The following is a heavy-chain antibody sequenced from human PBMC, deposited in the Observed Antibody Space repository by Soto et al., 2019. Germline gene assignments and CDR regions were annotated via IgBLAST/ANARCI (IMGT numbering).Heavy chain of an antibody. CDR1: GGSISSGDYY. CDR2: IDYSGST. Sequence: QVQLQESGPGLVKPSQTLSLTCTVSGGSISSGDYYWSWIRQHPGKGLEWIGYIDYSGSTYYNPYLKSRVTMSVDTSKNQFSLKLSSVTAADTAVYYCARWWSGSRQGFDPWGQGTLVTVSS. D-gene: IGHD3-3*01. CDR3: ARWWSGSRQGFDP. V-gene: IGHV4-31*03. J-gene: IGHJ5*02.